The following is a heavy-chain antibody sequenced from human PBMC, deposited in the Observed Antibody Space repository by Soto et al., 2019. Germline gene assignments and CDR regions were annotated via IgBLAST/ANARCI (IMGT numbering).Heavy chain of an antibody. CDR2: IYYSGST. CDR3: ARDVGPGYDY. J-gene: IGHJ4*02. V-gene: IGHV4-59*01. D-gene: IGHD2-15*01. CDR1: GGSISSYY. Sequence: SETLSLTCTVSGGSISSYYWSWIRQPPGKGLEWIGYIYYSGSTNYNPSLKSRVTISVDTSKNQSSLKLSSVTAADTAVYYCARDVGPGYDYWGQGTLVTVSS.